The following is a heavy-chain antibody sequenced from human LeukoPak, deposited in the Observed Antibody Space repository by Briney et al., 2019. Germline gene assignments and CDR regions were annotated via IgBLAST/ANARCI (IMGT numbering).Heavy chain of an antibody. Sequence: ASVKVSCKASGYTFTSYDINWVRQATGQGLEWMGWMNPNSGNTGYAQKFQGRVTMTRNTSISTAYMELSSLRSEDTAVYYCVRTETRSLYAFDIWGQGTMVTVSS. D-gene: IGHD2-21*02. CDR2: MNPNSGNT. V-gene: IGHV1-8*01. J-gene: IGHJ3*02. CDR1: GYTFTSYD. CDR3: VRTETRSLYAFDI.